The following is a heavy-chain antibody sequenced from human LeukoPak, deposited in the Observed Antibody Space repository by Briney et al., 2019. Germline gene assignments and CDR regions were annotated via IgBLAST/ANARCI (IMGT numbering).Heavy chain of an antibody. CDR1: GFTFNSYA. CDR2: ISGSDGHT. V-gene: IGHV3-23*01. Sequence: GGSLRLSCAASGFTFNSYAMSWVRQAPGKGLEWVSGISGSDGHTYYADSVKGRFTISRDNAKNSLYLQMNSLRAEDTAVYYCARRIESLITIWGQGTMVTVSS. CDR3: ARRIESLITI. D-gene: IGHD2/OR15-2a*01. J-gene: IGHJ3*02.